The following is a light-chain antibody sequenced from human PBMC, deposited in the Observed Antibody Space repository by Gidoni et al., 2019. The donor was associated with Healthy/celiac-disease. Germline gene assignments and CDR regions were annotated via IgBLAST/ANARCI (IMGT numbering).Light chain of an antibody. J-gene: IGKJ5*01. CDR2: WAS. CDR1: QSVLYSSNNKNY. Sequence: DIVMTQSPDSLAVSLGERATINCKSSQSVLYSSNNKNYLAWYQQKPGQPPKLLIYWASTRESGVPDRFSGSGSGTDFTLTISSLQAEDVAVYYCQQYYSTLPTFGQRTRLEIK. CDR3: QQYYSTLPT. V-gene: IGKV4-1*01.